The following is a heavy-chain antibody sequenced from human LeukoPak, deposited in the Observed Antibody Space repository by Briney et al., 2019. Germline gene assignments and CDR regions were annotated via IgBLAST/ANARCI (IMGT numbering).Heavy chain of an antibody. CDR1: GGSISSSSYY. J-gene: IGHJ4*02. V-gene: IGHV4-39*01. Sequence: SETLSLTCTVPGGSISSSSYYWGWIRQPPGKGLEWIGSIYYSGSTYYNPSLKSRVTISVDTSKNQFSLKLSSVTAADTAVYYCARTNTVTTTPFDYWGQGTLVTVSS. CDR3: ARTNTVTTTPFDY. CDR2: IYYSGST. D-gene: IGHD4-17*01.